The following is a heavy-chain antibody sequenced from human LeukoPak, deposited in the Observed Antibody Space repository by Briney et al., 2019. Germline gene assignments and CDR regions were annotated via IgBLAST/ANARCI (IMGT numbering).Heavy chain of an antibody. CDR1: GYSITSGYY. D-gene: IGHD3-10*01. CDR3: ARDQDYYGSGSYGPDY. J-gene: IGHJ4*02. CDR2: IYHSGST. Sequence: SETLSLTCTVSGYSITSGYYWGWIRQPPGKGLEWIGSIYHSGSTFYNPSLKSRVTISVDPSKNQFSLKLSSVTAADTAVYYCARDQDYYGSGSYGPDYWGQGTLVTVSS. V-gene: IGHV4-38-2*02.